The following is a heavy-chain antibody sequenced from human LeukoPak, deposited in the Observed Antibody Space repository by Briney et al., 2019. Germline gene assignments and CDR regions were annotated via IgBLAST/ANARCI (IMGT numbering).Heavy chain of an antibody. V-gene: IGHV1-2*02. J-gene: IGHJ4*02. CDR2: INPNSGGT. CDR3: ARVLYHYDILPAAGY. Sequence: GASVKVSCKASGYTFTGYYMHWVRQAPGQGLEWMGWINPNSGGTNYAQKFQGRVTMTRDTSISTAYMELSRLRSDDTAVYYCARVLYHYDILPAAGYWGQGTLVTVSS. CDR1: GYTFTGYY. D-gene: IGHD3-9*01.